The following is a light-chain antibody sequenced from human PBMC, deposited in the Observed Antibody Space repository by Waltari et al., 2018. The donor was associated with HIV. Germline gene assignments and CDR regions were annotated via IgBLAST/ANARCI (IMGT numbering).Light chain of an antibody. J-gene: IGKJ4*01. CDR2: GAS. CDR1: QNVIRN. CDR3: QQYNDWPLT. V-gene: IGKV3-15*01. Sequence: EIVMTQSPASLSVSPGERANLSCRASQNVIRNLAWYQQKPGQVSRLLIYGASTRASGIPARFSGSGSGTEFTLTISSLQSEDFAVYFCQQYNDWPLTFGGGTKVEI.